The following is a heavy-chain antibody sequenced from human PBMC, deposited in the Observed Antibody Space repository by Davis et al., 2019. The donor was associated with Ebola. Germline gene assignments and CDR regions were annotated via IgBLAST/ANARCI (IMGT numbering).Heavy chain of an antibody. CDR2: ISSSTSYI. CDR3: ARGQLLQTH. CDR1: RFTFSTYS. Sequence: GESLKISCAASRFTFSTYSMNWVRQAPGKGLEWVSSISSSTSYIYYADSVKGRFTISRDNAKNTLYLQMNSLRAEDTAVYYCARGQLLQTHWGQGTTVTVSS. J-gene: IGHJ6*02. V-gene: IGHV3-21*01. D-gene: IGHD1-1*01.